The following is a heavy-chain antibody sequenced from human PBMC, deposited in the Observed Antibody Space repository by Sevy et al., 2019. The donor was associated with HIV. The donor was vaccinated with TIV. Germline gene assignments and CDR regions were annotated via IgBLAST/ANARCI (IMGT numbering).Heavy chain of an antibody. CDR2: IGLAGDT. J-gene: IGHJ4*02. CDR3: ARVALLRHTGNGNFDY. CDR1: GFTFGNYD. V-gene: IGHV3-13*01. D-gene: IGHD1-26*01. Sequence: GGSLRLSCVASGFTFGNYDMHWVRQAKGKGLEWVSAIGLAGDTYYPGSVKGRFTISRDNSKNTLYLQMNSLRAEDTAVYYCARVALLRHTGNGNFDYWGQGTLVTVSS.